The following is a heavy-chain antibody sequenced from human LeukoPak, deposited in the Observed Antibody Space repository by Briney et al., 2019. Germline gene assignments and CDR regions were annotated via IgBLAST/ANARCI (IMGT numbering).Heavy chain of an antibody. CDR2: ISSSSSCI. CDR1: GFTFSSYS. Sequence: GGSLRLSCAASGFTFSSYSMNWVRQAPGKGLEWVSSISSSSSCIYYADSVKGRFTISRDNAKNSLYLQMNSLRAEDTAVYYCARDPTYYYDSSGSFDYWGQGTLVTVSS. D-gene: IGHD3-22*01. V-gene: IGHV3-21*01. J-gene: IGHJ4*02. CDR3: ARDPTYYYDSSGSFDY.